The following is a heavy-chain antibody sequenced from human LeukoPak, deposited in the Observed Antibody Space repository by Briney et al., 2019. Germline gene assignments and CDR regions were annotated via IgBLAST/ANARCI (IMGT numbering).Heavy chain of an antibody. CDR3: ARGRRIVVVLGATRTHRDYYMDV. V-gene: IGHV4-34*01. Sequence: SETLSLTCAVYGGSFSGYYWSWIRQSPGKGLEWIGETYHSGSTNYNSSLKSRVTISLDTSKNQFSLKLSSVTAADTAVYCARGRRIVVVLGATRTHRDYYMDVWGKGTTVTVSS. D-gene: IGHD2-15*01. CDR1: GGSFSGYY. CDR2: TYHSGST. J-gene: IGHJ6*03.